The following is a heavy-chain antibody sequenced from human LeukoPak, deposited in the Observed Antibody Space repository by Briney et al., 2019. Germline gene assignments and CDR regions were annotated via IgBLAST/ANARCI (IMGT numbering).Heavy chain of an antibody. CDR3: AKRGYSYGDFDY. D-gene: IGHD5-18*01. CDR1: GFTFSSYG. J-gene: IGHJ4*02. Sequence: GGSLRLSCAASGFTFSSYGMHWVRQAPGKGLEGVAFIRYDGSNKYYADSVKGRFTISRDNSKNTLYLQMNSLRAEYTAVYYCAKRGYSYGDFDYWGQGTLVTVSS. V-gene: IGHV3-30*02. CDR2: IRYDGSNK.